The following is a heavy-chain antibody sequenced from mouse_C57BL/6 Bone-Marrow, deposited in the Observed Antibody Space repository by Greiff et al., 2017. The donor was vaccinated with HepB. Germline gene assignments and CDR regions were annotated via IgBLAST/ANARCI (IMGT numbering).Heavy chain of an antibody. Sequence: QVQLQQPGAELVKPGASVKMSCKASGYTFTSYWITWVKQRPGQGLEWIGDIYPGSGSTNYNEKFKSKATLTVDKSSSTAYMQLSSLPSEDSAVYYCARRRDYYGSGGFDVWGTGTTVTVSS. CDR2: IYPGSGST. J-gene: IGHJ1*03. D-gene: IGHD1-1*01. V-gene: IGHV1-55*01. CDR3: ARRRDYYGSGGFDV. CDR1: GYTFTSYW.